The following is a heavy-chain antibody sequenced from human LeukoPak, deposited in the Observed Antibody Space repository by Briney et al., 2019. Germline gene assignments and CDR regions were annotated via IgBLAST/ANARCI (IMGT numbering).Heavy chain of an antibody. D-gene: IGHD1-26*01. Sequence: ASVKVSCKASGGTFSSYTINWVRQATGQGLEWMGWMNPNSGNTGYAQKFQGRVTMTRNTSISTAYMELSSLRSEDTAVYYCASGPLDSDWFDPWGQGTLVTVSS. CDR3: ASGPLDSDWFDP. CDR2: MNPNSGNT. CDR1: GGTFSSYT. V-gene: IGHV1-8*02. J-gene: IGHJ5*02.